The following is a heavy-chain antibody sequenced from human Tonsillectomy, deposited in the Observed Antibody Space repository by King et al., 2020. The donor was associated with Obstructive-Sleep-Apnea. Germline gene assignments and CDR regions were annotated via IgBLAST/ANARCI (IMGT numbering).Heavy chain of an antibody. J-gene: IGHJ4*02. CDR3: ARDGGIAVAGGDYYFDY. D-gene: IGHD6-19*01. Sequence: VQLVESGGGVVQPGRSLRLSCEVSSFTFSHSAMHWVRQAPGKGREWVAVISYDGSEQHYADAVKGRFTISRDNSTNTLFLQTNSLRTEDMAVYYCARDGGIAVAGGDYYFDYWGQGTLVTVSS. CDR2: ISYDGSEQ. CDR1: SFTFSHSA. V-gene: IGHV3-30*04.